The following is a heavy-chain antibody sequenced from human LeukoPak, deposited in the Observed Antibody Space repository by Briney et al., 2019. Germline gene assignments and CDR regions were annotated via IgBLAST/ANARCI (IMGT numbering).Heavy chain of an antibody. J-gene: IGHJ4*02. CDR1: GFTFSSYG. V-gene: IGHV3-23*01. CDR2: ISGSGGST. D-gene: IGHD4-17*01. CDR3: ARDVYYHGDYSLDY. Sequence: GGTLRLSCAASGFTFSSYGMSWVRQAPGKGLEWVSAISGSGGSTYYADSVKGRFTISRDNSKNTLYLQMSSLRAEDTAVYYCARDVYYHGDYSLDYWGQGTLVTVSS.